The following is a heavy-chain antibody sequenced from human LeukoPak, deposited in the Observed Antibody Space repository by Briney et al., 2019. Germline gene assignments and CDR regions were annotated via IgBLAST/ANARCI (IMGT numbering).Heavy chain of an antibody. Sequence: ASVRVSCKASGYTFTGYYMHWVRQAPGQGLEWMGWINPNSGGTNYAQKFQGRVTMTRDTSISTAYMELSRLRSDDTAVYYCARDRGSGSYYFDYWGQGTLVTVSS. CDR2: INPNSGGT. D-gene: IGHD3-10*01. J-gene: IGHJ4*02. CDR1: GYTFTGYY. V-gene: IGHV1-2*02. CDR3: ARDRGSGSYYFDY.